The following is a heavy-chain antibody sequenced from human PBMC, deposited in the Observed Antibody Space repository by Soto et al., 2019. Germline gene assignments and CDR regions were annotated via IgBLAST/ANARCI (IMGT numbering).Heavy chain of an antibody. J-gene: IGHJ4*02. V-gene: IGHV3-7*01. CDR2: INRDGSET. D-gene: IGHD2-2*01. CDR3: ARPARECSSPGCAN. Sequence: EVQLVESGGGLVQPGGSLRLSFLFSGLTFSNNWIVGVRQAQGKGWEWVANINRDGSETYYVDSVKGRFTISRDNIKNSLYLQMTSLRAEDTAVYYCARPARECSSPGCANWGQGTLVTVSS. CDR1: GLTFSNNW.